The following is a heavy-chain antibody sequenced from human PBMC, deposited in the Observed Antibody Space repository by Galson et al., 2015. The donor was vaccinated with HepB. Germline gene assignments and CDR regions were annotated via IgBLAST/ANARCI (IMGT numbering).Heavy chain of an antibody. CDR2: VSYDGINK. CDR1: GFSFSSYG. J-gene: IGHJ6*03. V-gene: IGHV3-30*03. Sequence: SLRLSCAASGFSFSSYGMHWVRQAPGTGLEWVAAVSYDGINKYYSDSLKGRFTISRDNSKNTLYLQMNSPRVDDTAVYYCARVNRVFSFPTYYYYMDVWGKGTTVTVSS. CDR3: ARVNRVFSFPTYYYYMDV. D-gene: IGHD3-9*01.